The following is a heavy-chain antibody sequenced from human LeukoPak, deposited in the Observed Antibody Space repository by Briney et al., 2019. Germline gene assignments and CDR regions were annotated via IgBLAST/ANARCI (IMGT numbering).Heavy chain of an antibody. CDR3: AREGYYGSGSPPSLYFDY. Sequence: GGSLRLSCAASGFTFRNYVIHWVRQAPGKGLEWVAVTSSDLNVKLYADSVKGRFTISRDNSRGTLYLQMNSLRPEDTAIYYCAREGYYGSGSPPSLYFDYWGQGTLVTVSS. J-gene: IGHJ4*02. CDR2: TSSDLNVK. D-gene: IGHD3-10*01. CDR1: GFTFRNYV. V-gene: IGHV3-30-3*01.